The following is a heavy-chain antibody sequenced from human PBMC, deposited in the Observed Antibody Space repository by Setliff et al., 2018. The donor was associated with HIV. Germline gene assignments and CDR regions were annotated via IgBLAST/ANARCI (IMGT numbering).Heavy chain of an antibody. J-gene: IGHJ4*02. CDR1: GYIFTSYY. V-gene: IGHV1-46*01. CDR3: ARGTTESCDY. Sequence: ASVKVSCKASGYIFTSYYLHWVRQVPGQGLEWMGIINPGTGSTTYAQKFQGRVTMTWDMSTTTLSMELSSLTSEDTAVFYCARGTTESCDYWGQGTLATVSS. D-gene: IGHD4-17*01. CDR2: INPGTGST.